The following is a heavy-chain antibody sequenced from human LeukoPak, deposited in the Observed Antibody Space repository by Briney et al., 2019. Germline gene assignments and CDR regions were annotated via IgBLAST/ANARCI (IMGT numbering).Heavy chain of an antibody. CDR1: GFTVSSNY. Sequence: GGSLRLSCAASGFTVSSNYMSGVRQAPGKGLEWVSVIYSGGSTYYADSVKGRFTISRDNSKNTLYLQMNSLRAEDTAVYYCARGKNWNYGYYGMDVWGQGTTVTVSS. V-gene: IGHV3-66*02. D-gene: IGHD1-7*01. J-gene: IGHJ6*02. CDR2: IYSGGST. CDR3: ARGKNWNYGYYGMDV.